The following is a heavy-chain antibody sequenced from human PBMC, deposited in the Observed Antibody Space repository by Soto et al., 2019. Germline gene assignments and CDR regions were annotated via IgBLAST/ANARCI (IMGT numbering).Heavy chain of an antibody. CDR1: GFSFTSYA. D-gene: IGHD6-6*01. CDR3: ARSHTSSSGEALDY. Sequence: QVQLVESGGGVVQPGRSLRLSRAASGFSFTSYALHWVRQAPGKGLEWLAVVSNDGFTTFYTDSVKGRFAISRDNSVNTVYLQINSLSVDDTAVYHCARSHTSSSGEALDYWGQGTLVTVSS. CDR2: VSNDGFTT. V-gene: IGHV3-30*09. J-gene: IGHJ4*02.